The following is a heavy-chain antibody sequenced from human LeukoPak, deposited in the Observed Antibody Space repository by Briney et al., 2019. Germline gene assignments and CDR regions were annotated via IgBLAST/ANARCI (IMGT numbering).Heavy chain of an antibody. CDR1: GFTFSNAW. CDR2: IKSKTDGGTT. D-gene: IGHD3-22*01. Sequence: GGSLRLSCAASGFTFSNAWMNWVRQAPGKGLEWVGRIKSKTDGGTTDYAAPVKGRFTISRDDSKNTLYLQMNSLKTEDTAVYYCTTDDSGGYYYYFDYWGQGTLVTVSS. CDR3: TTDDSGGYYYYFDY. J-gene: IGHJ4*02. V-gene: IGHV3-15*07.